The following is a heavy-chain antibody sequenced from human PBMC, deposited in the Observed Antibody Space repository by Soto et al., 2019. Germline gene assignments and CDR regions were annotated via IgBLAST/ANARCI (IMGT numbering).Heavy chain of an antibody. CDR3: AKDLHAITEYYASDY. CDR2: ISGSGGST. J-gene: IGHJ4*02. Sequence: EVQLLESGGGLAQPGGSLRLSCAASGFTFSSYAMSWVRQAPGKWLEWVSAISGSGGSTYYADSVKGRFTISRDNSKNTLYLQMNSLRAEDTAVYYGAKDLHAITEYYASDYWGQGTLVTVSS. CDR1: GFTFSSYA. D-gene: IGHD3-22*01. V-gene: IGHV3-23*01.